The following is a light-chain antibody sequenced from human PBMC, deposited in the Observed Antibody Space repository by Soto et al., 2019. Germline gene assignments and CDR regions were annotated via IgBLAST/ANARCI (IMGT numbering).Light chain of an antibody. J-gene: IGKJ2*01. CDR3: QQSYSTPPMYT. CDR2: AAS. V-gene: IGKV1-39*01. CDR1: QSISSY. Sequence: DIQMTQSPSSLSVSVGDRVTITCRASQSISSYLNWYQQKPGKAPKLLIYAASSLQSGVPSRFSGSGSGTDFTLTISSLQPEDFATYYCQQSYSTPPMYTFGQGTKVDIK.